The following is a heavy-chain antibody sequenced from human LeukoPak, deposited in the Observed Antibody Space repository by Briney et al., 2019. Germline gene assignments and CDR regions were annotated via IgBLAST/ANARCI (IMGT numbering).Heavy chain of an antibody. D-gene: IGHD6-19*01. CDR3: ARALGSGWARVDY. V-gene: IGHV3-53*01. Sequence: GGSLRLSCAASGLTVSSNYMSWVRQAPGKGLEGVSIIYSGGNTYYADSVKGRFTISRDNSKNTLYLQMNSLRVEDTAVYYCARALGSGWARVDYWGQGTLVIVSS. CDR2: IYSGGNT. J-gene: IGHJ4*02. CDR1: GLTVSSNY.